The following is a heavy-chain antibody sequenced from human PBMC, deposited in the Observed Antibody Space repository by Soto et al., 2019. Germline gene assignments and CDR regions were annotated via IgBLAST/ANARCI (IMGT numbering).Heavy chain of an antibody. CDR2: MNPNSGNT. Sequence: ASVKVSCKASGYTFTSYDINWVRQATGQGLEWMGWMNPNSGNTGYAQKFQGRVTMTRNTSISTAYMELRSLRSDDTAVYYCARDMGYGSGVATITVFDYWGQGTLVTVSS. CDR3: ARDMGYGSGVATITVFDY. V-gene: IGHV1-8*01. D-gene: IGHD3-10*01. J-gene: IGHJ4*02. CDR1: GYTFTSYD.